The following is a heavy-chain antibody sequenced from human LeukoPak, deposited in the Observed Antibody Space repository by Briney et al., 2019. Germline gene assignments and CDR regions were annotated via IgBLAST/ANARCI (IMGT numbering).Heavy chain of an antibody. V-gene: IGHV3-23*01. Sequence: PGGSLRLSCVPSGFTFSDYAMNWVRQTPGKGLEWISAIGARGDIFYADSVNGRFTISRDNSNNAAHLQMNSLRPDDTGIYYCAKRGPGPVAGSYDYWGQGTLVTVSS. CDR3: AKRGPGPVAGSYDY. J-gene: IGHJ4*02. CDR2: IGARGDI. D-gene: IGHD6-19*01. CDR1: GFTFSDYA.